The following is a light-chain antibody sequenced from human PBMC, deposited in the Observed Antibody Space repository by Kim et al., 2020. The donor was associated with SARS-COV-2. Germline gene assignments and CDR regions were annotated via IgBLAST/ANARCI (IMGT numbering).Light chain of an antibody. CDR2: QDS. CDR3: QAWDSSTAV. J-gene: IGLJ3*02. V-gene: IGLV3-1*01. Sequence: GSPGQTASITCSGDKLGDKYACWYQQKPGQSPVLVIYQDSKRPAGIPERFSGSNSGNTATLTISGTQAMDEADYYGQAWDSSTAVFGGGTQLTVL. CDR1: KLGDKY.